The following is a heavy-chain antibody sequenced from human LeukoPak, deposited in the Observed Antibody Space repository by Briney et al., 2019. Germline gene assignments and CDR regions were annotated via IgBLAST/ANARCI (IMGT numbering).Heavy chain of an antibody. Sequence: SETLSLTCAVYGGSSSGYYWSWIRQPPGKGLEWIGEINHSGSTNYNPSLKSRVTISVDTSKNQFSLKLSSVTAADTAVYYCARQQIELAVAGPMFDYWGQGTLVTVSS. CDR2: INHSGST. J-gene: IGHJ4*02. CDR3: ARQQIELAVAGPMFDY. CDR1: GGSSSGYY. V-gene: IGHV4-34*01. D-gene: IGHD6-19*01.